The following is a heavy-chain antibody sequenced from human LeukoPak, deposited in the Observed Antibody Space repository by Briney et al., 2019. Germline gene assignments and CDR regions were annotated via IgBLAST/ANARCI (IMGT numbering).Heavy chain of an antibody. CDR2: IYYSRST. Sequence: SETLSLTCTVSGGSVSSHYWSWIRQPPGKGLEWIGYIYYSRSTIYSPSLQGRVTIIIDTSKNQFSLNLSSVTAADTAVYYCARSGEGGAYWGQGTLVTVSS. J-gene: IGHJ4*02. CDR3: ARSGEGGAY. D-gene: IGHD2-15*01. CDR1: GGSVSSHY. V-gene: IGHV4-59*02.